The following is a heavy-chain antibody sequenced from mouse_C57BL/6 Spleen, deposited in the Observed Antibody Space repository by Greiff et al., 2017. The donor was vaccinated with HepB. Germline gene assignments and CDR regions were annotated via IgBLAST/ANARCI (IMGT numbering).Heavy chain of an antibody. J-gene: IGHJ3*01. CDR1: GYTFTSYW. CDR3: ARKGFAY. V-gene: IGHV1-50*01. Sequence: QVQLQQPGAELVKPGASVKLSCKASGYTFTSYWMQWVKQRPGQGLEWIGEIDPSDSYTNYNQKFKGKATLTVDTSPSTAYMQLSSLASEDSAVYYGARKGFAYWGQGTLVTVSA. CDR2: IDPSDSYT.